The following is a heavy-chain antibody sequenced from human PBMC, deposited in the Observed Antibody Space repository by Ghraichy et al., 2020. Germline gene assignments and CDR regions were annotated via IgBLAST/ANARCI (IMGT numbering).Heavy chain of an antibody. CDR3: ARHETSVGVVLINWFDP. D-gene: IGHD3-3*01. CDR1: GFTISNYA. J-gene: IGHJ5*02. Sequence: GGSLRLSCAASGFTISNYAMSWVRQAPGKGLEWVSGISGSGGSTYYPDSVEGRFTISRDNSKNTLFLDMNSLRVEDTAVYYCARHETSVGVVLINWFDPWGQGTLVTVSS. CDR2: ISGSGGST. V-gene: IGHV3-23*01.